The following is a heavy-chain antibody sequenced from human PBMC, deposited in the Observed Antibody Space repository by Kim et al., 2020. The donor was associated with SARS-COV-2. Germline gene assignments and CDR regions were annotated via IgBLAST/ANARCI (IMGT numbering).Heavy chain of an antibody. Sequence: GSLRLSCAASGFTFSSHDMHWVRQATGKGLEWVSGIGADGDTYYLGSVRGRFTISRENAKNSLYLQMNSLTVGDTAVYYCVRDLSGSNYYYGMDVWGQGTTVTVSS. CDR1: GFTFSSHD. D-gene: IGHD1-26*01. CDR2: IGADGDT. J-gene: IGHJ6*02. V-gene: IGHV3-13*01. CDR3: VRDLSGSNYYYGMDV.